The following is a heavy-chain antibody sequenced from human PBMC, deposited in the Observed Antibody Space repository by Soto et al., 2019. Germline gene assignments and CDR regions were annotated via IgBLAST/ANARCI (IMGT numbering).Heavy chain of an antibody. CDR1: GFTFSSYE. CDR2: ISSSGSTI. J-gene: IGHJ6*02. Sequence: PGGSLSLSCASSGFTFSSYERNWVRQAPGKGLEWVSYISSSGSTIYYADSVKGRYTISRDNAKNSLYLQMNSLRAEDTAVYYCARDSGWYYGMDVWGQGTTVTVS. D-gene: IGHD6-25*01. V-gene: IGHV3-48*03. CDR3: ARDSGWYYGMDV.